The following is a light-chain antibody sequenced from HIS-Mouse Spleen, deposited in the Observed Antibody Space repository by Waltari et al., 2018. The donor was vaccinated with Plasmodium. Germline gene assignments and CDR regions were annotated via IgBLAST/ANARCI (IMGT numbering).Light chain of an antibody. Sequence: EIVMTQSPATLSVSPGERDTLPCRASQSVSSNVAWYQQKPGQAPRLLIYVASTRATGIPARFRGSGSGTEFTLTISSLQSEDFAVYYCQQYNNWSFTFGPGTKVDIK. CDR3: QQYNNWSFT. V-gene: IGKV3-15*01. CDR1: QSVSSN. J-gene: IGKJ3*01. CDR2: VAS.